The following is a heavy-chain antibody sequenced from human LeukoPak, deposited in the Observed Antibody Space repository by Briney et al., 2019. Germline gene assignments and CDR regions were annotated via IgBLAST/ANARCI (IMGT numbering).Heavy chain of an antibody. CDR2: IYHSGST. CDR3: ARASSAFDY. CDR1: GGSISSNNW. Sequence: PSETLSLTCPVSGGSISSNNWWSRVRQPPGKGLEWIGDIYHSGSTNYSPSLKSRVTISVDKSKNQFSLKLSSLTAADTAVYYCARASSAFDYWGQGTLVTVSS. J-gene: IGHJ4*02. D-gene: IGHD5/OR15-5a*01. V-gene: IGHV4-4*02.